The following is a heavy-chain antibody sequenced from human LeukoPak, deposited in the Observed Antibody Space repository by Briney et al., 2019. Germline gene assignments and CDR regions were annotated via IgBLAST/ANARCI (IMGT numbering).Heavy chain of an antibody. CDR1: GGSISSYY. V-gene: IGHV4-59*12. CDR2: IYYSGST. Sequence: PSETLSLTCTVSGGSISSYYWSWIRQPPGKGLEWIGYIYYSGSTNYNPSLKSRVTISVDTSKNQFSLKLSSVTAADTAVYYCAFQYYYDSSGYQNWGQGTLVTVSS. D-gene: IGHD3-22*01. J-gene: IGHJ4*02. CDR3: AFQYYYDSSGYQN.